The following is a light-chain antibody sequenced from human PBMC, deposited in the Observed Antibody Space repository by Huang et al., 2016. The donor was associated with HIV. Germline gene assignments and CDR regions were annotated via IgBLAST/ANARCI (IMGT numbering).Light chain of an antibody. CDR3: QQYDNWPPFT. CDR1: QSVRSN. V-gene: IGKV3-15*01. J-gene: IGKJ3*01. CDR2: DAS. Sequence: EIVMTQSPGTLSVSPGERATLPCRASQSVRSNLAWYQQKPGQAPRLLTYDASTRATGVPARFSGSGSGTQFTLSISSLQSEDFAVYYCQQYDNWPPFTFGPGTKVDIK.